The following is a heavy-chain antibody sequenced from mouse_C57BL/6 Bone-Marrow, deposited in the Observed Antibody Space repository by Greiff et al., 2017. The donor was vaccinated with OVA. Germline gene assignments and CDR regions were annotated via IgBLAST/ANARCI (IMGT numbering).Heavy chain of an antibody. CDR2: INSDGGST. J-gene: IGHJ1*03. Sequence: DVKLVESGGGLVQPGESLKLSCESNEYEFPSHDMSWVRKTPEKRLELVAAINSDGGSTYYPDTMERRFIISRDNTKKTLYLQMRSLRSEDTALYYCARHGSNSDWYFDVWGTGTTVTVSS. V-gene: IGHV5-2*01. CDR1: EYEFPSHD. D-gene: IGHD2-5*01. CDR3: ARHGSNSDWYFDV.